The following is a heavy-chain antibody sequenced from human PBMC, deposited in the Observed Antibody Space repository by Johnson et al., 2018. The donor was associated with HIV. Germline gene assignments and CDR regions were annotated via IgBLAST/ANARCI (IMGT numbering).Heavy chain of an antibody. Sequence: QVQLVESGGGLIKPGGSLRLSCAASGFTFSSYAMHWVRQAPGKGLEWVAVISYDGSSKYYADSVKGLFTISRDNSKNTLYLQMNSLRAEDTAVYYCAREYSSLSQGAFDIWGQGTMVTVSS. CDR2: ISYDGSSK. J-gene: IGHJ3*02. CDR3: AREYSSLSQGAFDI. D-gene: IGHD6-6*01. CDR1: GFTFSSYA. V-gene: IGHV3-30-3*01.